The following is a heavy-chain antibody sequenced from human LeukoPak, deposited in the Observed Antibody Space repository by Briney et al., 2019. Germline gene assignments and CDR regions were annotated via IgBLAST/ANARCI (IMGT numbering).Heavy chain of an antibody. CDR2: IYHSGST. V-gene: IGHV4-38-2*02. J-gene: IGHJ6*03. Sequence: SETLSLTCTVSGYSISSGFYWGWIRQPPGKGLEWIGSIYHSGSTYYNPSRKGRVTMSVDTSKNQFSLKLSSVTAADTAVYYCARAGAGGGNSYYYYYMDVWGKGTTVTVSS. D-gene: IGHD4-23*01. CDR3: ARAGAGGGNSYYYYYMDV. CDR1: GYSISSGFY.